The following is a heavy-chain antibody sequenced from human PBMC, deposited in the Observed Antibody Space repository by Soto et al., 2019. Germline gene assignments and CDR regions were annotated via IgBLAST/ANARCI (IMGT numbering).Heavy chain of an antibody. CDR1: GDSLSSSNW. D-gene: IGHD1-26*01. J-gene: IGHJ4*02. Sequence: SETLSLTCAVAGDSLSSSNWWRWVRQPPGKGLEWIGEIYHSGRTNYNPSHKSRLPISVEKSKNHFSLNLKSVTALSPAVYYCARRSGSYFRDYWGQGTLVTVSS. V-gene: IGHV4-4*02. CDR3: ARRSGSYFRDY. CDR2: IYHSGRT.